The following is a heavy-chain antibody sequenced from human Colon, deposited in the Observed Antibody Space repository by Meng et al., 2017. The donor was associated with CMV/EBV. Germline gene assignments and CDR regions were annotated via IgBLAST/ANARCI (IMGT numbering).Heavy chain of an antibody. CDR3: ATDLIAIAGQFDY. V-gene: IGHV4-61*02. CDR1: GDSITRSRFY. Sequence: QVQLQESGPGLVKPSQTLLLTCTVSGDSITRSRFYWGWTRQPAGKGLEWIGRIYTSGSTYYNPSLKSRITISMDTSKNEFSLKLTSVTAADTAVYYCATDLIAIAGQFDYWGQGAMVTVSS. J-gene: IGHJ4*02. D-gene: IGHD2-21*01. CDR2: IYTSGST.